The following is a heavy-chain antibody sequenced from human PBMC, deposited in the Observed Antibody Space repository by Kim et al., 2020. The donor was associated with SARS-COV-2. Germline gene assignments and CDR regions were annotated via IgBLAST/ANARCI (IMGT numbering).Heavy chain of an antibody. CDR2: ISGSGSGT. V-gene: IGHV3-23*01. CDR1: RFSFNNYA. Sequence: GGSLRLSCAASRFSFNNYAMNWVRQAPGKGLEWVSTISGSGSGTYNAGSVKGRFTISRDNSKNTLYLQMNSLRADDTATYYCAKGTLAAAGEKNWFDSWGQGTLVTVSS. D-gene: IGHD6-13*01. CDR3: AKGTLAAAGEKNWFDS. J-gene: IGHJ5*01.